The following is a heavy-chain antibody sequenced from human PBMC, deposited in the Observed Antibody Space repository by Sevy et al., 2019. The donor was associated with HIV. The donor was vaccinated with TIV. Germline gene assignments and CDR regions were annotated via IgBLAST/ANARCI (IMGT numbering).Heavy chain of an antibody. Sequence: GGSLRLSCIASGFTFSSYKMIWVRQAPGKGLEWVSSISSCSTYISYADSVKGRLTISRDNAENSLFLQMNSLGAEDTAVYYCASLYNGFDYWGQGTLVTVSS. CDR3: ASLYNGFDY. V-gene: IGHV3-21*01. CDR2: ISSCSTYI. D-gene: IGHD1-20*01. CDR1: GFTFSSYK. J-gene: IGHJ4*02.